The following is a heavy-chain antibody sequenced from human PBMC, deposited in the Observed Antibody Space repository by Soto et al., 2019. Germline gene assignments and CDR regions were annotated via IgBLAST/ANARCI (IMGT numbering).Heavy chain of an antibody. Sequence: QLRESGPGLVKPSGTLSLNCFVSGASISSTYWWSWVRQSPGKRLEWIGQIYHTGTTSYNPALKNRVTISLDKSNNQFSLRLTSMTAADTAVYYCATLPPRIVVVMTDLPTWGQGTLVTVSS. V-gene: IGHV4-4*02. CDR2: IYHTGTT. D-gene: IGHD2-15*01. J-gene: IGHJ5*02. CDR1: GASISSTYW. CDR3: ATLPPRIVVVMTDLPT.